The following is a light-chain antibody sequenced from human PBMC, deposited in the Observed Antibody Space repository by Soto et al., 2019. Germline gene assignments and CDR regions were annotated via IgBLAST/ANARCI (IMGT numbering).Light chain of an antibody. CDR3: QQYNSYWAWT. Sequence: DLQMTQSPSTLSASVGDRVTITCRASQSISSWLAWYQQKPGKAPKLLIYDASSLESGVPSRFSGSGSGTEFTLTISSLQPDDFATYYCQQYNSYWAWTFGQGTKVEIK. CDR1: QSISSW. V-gene: IGKV1-5*01. J-gene: IGKJ1*01. CDR2: DAS.